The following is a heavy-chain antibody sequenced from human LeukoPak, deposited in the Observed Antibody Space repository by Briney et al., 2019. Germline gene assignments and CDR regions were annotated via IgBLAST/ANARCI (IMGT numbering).Heavy chain of an antibody. CDR1: GFTFSNYS. CDR2: ISSSSSTI. CDR3: ASPGYSFDY. J-gene: IGHJ4*02. Sequence: GGSLRLSCAASGFTFSNYSMNWVRQAPGKGLEWVSYISSSSSTIYYADSVKGRFTISKDNAKNSLYLQMNSLRAEDTAVYYCASPGYSFDYWGQGTLVTVSS. V-gene: IGHV3-48*04.